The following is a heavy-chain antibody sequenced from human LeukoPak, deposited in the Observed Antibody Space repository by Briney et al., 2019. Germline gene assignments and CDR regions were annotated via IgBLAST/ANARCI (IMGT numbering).Heavy chain of an antibody. CDR3: VTDIVASTDY. V-gene: IGHV3-74*01. J-gene: IGHJ4*02. Sequence: GGSLRLSCAASGFTFSSYGMSWVRQAPGKGLVWVSRINSDGSSTSYADSVKGRFTISRDNSKNTLYLQMNSLRAEVTAVYYCVTDIVASTDYWGQGTLVTVSS. D-gene: IGHD5-12*01. CDR2: INSDGSST. CDR1: GFTFSSYG.